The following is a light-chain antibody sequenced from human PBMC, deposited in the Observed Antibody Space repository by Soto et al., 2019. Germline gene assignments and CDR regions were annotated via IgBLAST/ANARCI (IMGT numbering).Light chain of an antibody. V-gene: IGLV2-14*01. CDR1: SSDVGGYKY. CDR2: EVS. Sequence: QSVLTQPASVSGSPGQSITISCTGTSSDVGGYKYVSWYQQYPGKAPKLMIYEVSNRPSGVSNRFSGSQSGNTASLTISGLQAEDEAEYYCSSYTASRTVVFGTGTKLTVL. CDR3: SSYTASRTVV. J-gene: IGLJ1*01.